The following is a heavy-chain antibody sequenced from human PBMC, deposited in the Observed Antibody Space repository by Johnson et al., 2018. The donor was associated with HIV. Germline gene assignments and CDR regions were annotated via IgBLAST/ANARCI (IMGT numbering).Heavy chain of an antibody. CDR1: GFSVSSKY. D-gene: IGHD6-6*01. CDR2: IYSGGST. J-gene: IGHJ3*02. CDR3: ASTRLGAFDI. Sequence: VQLVESGGGLVQPGGSLRLSCAASGFSVSSKYMSWVRQAPGKGLEWVSVIYSGGSTFYADSVKGRFTISRDNSGNTLYLQMDSLRVDDTAVYYCASTRLGAFDIWGQGTMVTVSS. V-gene: IGHV3-66*01.